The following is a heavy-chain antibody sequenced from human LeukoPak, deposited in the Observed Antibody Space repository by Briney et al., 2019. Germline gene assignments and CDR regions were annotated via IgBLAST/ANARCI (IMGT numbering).Heavy chain of an antibody. D-gene: IGHD6-13*01. CDR2: INHSGST. J-gene: IGHJ4*02. CDR3: ARGGGSSSWSFDH. CDR1: GGSFSGYY. Sequence: PSETLSLTCGVYGGSFSGYYWTWSRQPPGKGLEWIGEINHSGSTNYNPSLKSRVTISVDTSKNQFPLKLSSVTAADTAVYYCARGGGSSSWSFDHWGQGTLVTVSS. V-gene: IGHV4-34*01.